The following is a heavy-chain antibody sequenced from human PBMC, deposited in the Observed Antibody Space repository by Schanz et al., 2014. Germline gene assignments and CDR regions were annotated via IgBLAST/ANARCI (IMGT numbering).Heavy chain of an antibody. CDR3: ADPDIVATSGY. CDR1: GFSFSDYG. Sequence: QVQLVESGGGVVQPGRSLRLSCAGSGFSFSDYGMHWVRQAPGRGLEWVAVISYHGSERYYADSVKGRFTISRDNSKNTLYLQMNSLRTEDTAVYYCADPDIVATSGYWGQGTLVTVSS. D-gene: IGHD5-12*01. V-gene: IGHV3-30*03. J-gene: IGHJ4*02. CDR2: ISYHGSER.